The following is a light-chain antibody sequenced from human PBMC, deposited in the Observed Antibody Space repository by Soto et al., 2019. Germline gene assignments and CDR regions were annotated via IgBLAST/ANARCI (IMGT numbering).Light chain of an antibody. CDR3: ATWDDGLNGVV. CDR2: SND. CDR1: TSNVESKT. Sequence: QAVVTQPPSVSGTPGQRATIPCSGTTSNVESKTVHWYQHPPKTAPKLLIFSNDQRPSGVPDRFSASKSGTSASLAVSGLRSEDEAEYYCATWDDGLNGVVFGGGTKLTVL. J-gene: IGLJ2*01. V-gene: IGLV1-44*01.